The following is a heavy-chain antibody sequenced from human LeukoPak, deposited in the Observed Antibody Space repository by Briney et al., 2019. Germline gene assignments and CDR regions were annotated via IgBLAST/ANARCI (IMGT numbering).Heavy chain of an antibody. J-gene: IGHJ4*02. CDR1: GGSISSGNSHY. Sequence: PSETLSLTCTVSGGSISSGNSHYWNWIRQPARKGLEWIGRIYTTGRTMYNPSLKSRLTISIDTSKNQFFLKLTSVTAADTAVYYCARDYFDSSLYLGFWGQGTLVTVSS. CDR2: IYTTGRT. V-gene: IGHV4-61*02. CDR3: ARDYFDSSLYLGF. D-gene: IGHD3-22*01.